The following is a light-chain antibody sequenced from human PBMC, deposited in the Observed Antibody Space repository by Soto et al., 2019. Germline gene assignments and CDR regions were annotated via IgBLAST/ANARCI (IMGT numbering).Light chain of an antibody. CDR3: QPRSNWPPIT. J-gene: IGKJ5*01. Sequence: VFSQSPSTVSLSPGERDTLSCRASQSVSSYLAWYQQKPGQAPRLLIYDASNRATGIPARFSGSGSGTDFTLTISSLEPEDFAVYYCQPRSNWPPITFGQGTRPEI. CDR2: DAS. CDR1: QSVSSY. V-gene: IGKV3-11*01.